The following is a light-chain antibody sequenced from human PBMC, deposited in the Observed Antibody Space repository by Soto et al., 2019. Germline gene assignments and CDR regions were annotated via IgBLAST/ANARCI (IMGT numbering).Light chain of an antibody. CDR3: QHYNTLWT. CDR1: QSISNW. V-gene: IGKV1-5*01. J-gene: IGKJ1*01. Sequence: DIQMPQSPSTLSASVGDRVSINCRASQSISNWLAWYQQKPGKAPKLLIYDASSLESGVPSRFSGSGSGTDFTLTISSLQPDDFATYYCQHYNTLWTFGQGTKVDIK. CDR2: DAS.